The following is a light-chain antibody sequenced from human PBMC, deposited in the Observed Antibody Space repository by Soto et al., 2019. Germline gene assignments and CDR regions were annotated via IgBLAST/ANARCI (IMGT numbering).Light chain of an antibody. CDR1: QRVSSSY. CDR2: CAS. CDR3: QRYGSSPPFT. J-gene: IGKJ2*01. Sequence: EIVLTQSPGTLSLSPGERATLSCRASQRVSSSYLAWYQQKPGQAPRLLIYCASSRATGIPERFSGSGSGTDFTLTISRLEPEDFAVYFCQRYGSSPPFTFGQGTKVEI. V-gene: IGKV3-20*01.